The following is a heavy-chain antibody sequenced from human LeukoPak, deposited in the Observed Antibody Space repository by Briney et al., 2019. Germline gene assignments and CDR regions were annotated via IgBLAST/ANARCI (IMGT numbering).Heavy chain of an antibody. CDR3: AKTVSGSHSYQGGDY. J-gene: IGHJ4*02. Sequence: GGSLRLSCAASGFTFSSYAMSWVRQAPGKGLEWVSAISGSGSNAYYADSVKGRFTMSRDNSKNTLHLQMNSLRAEDTAVYFCAKTVSGSHSYQGGDYWGQGTLVFVSS. CDR2: ISGSGSNA. CDR1: GFTFSSYA. V-gene: IGHV3-23*01. D-gene: IGHD3-16*02.